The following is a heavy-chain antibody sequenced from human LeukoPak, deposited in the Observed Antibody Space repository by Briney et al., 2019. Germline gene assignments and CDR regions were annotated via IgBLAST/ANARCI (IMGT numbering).Heavy chain of an antibody. CDR2: INPSGGST. CDR3: ARSLPPSRDSSGYYHRNWFDP. V-gene: IGHV1-46*01. D-gene: IGHD3-22*01. CDR1: GYTFTSYY. J-gene: IGHJ5*02. Sequence: ASVKVSCEASGYTFTSYYMHWVRQAPGQGLEWMGIINPSGGSTSYAQKFQGRVTMTRDMSTSTVYMELSSLRSEDTAVYYCARSLPPSRDSSGYYHRNWFDPWGQGTLVTVSS.